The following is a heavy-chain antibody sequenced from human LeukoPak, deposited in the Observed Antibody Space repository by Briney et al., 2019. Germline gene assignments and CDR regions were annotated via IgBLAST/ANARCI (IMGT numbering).Heavy chain of an antibody. CDR1: GGCISSGGYY. V-gene: IGHV4-31*03. Sequence: SETLSLTCTVSGGCISSGGYYWTWIRQPSGKGLECIGYTYYSGSTYYNPSLKSRISISLETSKNQLSLKLSSVTAADTAVYYCARHPDGYSRSWATFDYWGQGTLVTVSS. D-gene: IGHD6-13*01. J-gene: IGHJ4*02. CDR3: ARHPDGYSRSWATFDY. CDR2: TYYSGST.